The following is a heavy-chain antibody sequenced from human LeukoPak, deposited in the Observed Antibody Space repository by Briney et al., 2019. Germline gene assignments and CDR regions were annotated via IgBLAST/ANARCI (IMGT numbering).Heavy chain of an antibody. CDR3: AKAPFPKGSGSPNWFDP. CDR2: ISYDGSNK. CDR1: GFTFSSNS. V-gene: IGHV3-30*18. D-gene: IGHD3-10*01. J-gene: IGHJ5*02. Sequence: PGGSLRLSCAASGFTFSSNSMNWVRQAPGEGLEWVAVISYDGSNKYYADSVKGRFTISRDNSKNTLYLQMNSLRAEDTAVYYCAKAPFPKGSGSPNWFDPWGQGTLVTVSS.